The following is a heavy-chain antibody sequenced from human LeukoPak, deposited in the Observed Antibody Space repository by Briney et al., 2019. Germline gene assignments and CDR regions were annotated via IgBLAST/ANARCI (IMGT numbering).Heavy chain of an antibody. CDR2: ISSSSSTI. V-gene: IGHV3-48*01. J-gene: IGHJ5*02. CDR3: ARKTTGTTGWFDP. D-gene: IGHD1-1*01. Sequence: GGSLRLSCAASGFTFSSYWMSWVRQAPGKGLEWVSYISSSSSTIYYADSVKGRFTISRDNAKNSLYLQMNSLRAEDTAVYYCARKTTGTTGWFDPWGQGTLVTVSS. CDR1: GFTFSSYW.